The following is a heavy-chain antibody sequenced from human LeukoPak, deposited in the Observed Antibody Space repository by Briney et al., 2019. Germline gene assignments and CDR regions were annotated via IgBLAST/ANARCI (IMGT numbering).Heavy chain of an antibody. CDR1: GYTFTGYY. V-gene: IGHV1-2*02. CDR2: INPNSGGT. Sequence: ASVKVSCKASGYTFTGYYVHWVRQAPGQGLEWMGWINPNSGGTNYAQKFQGRVTMTRDTSISTAYMELSRLRSDDTAVYYCARDREGYYDILTGYYGVGAFDIWGQGTMVTVS. CDR3: ARDREGYYDILTGYYGVGAFDI. D-gene: IGHD3-9*01. J-gene: IGHJ3*02.